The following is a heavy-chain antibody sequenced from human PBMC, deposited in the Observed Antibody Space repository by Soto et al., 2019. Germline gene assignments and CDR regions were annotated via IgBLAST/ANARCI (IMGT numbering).Heavy chain of an antibody. D-gene: IGHD3-16*02. V-gene: IGHV2-26*01. CDR2: IFSNDEK. J-gene: IGHJ4*02. CDR3: ARMRYDYVWRSYRPWSFDY. CDR1: GFSLSNARMG. Sequence: VSGPTLVNPTETLTLTCTVSGFSLSNARMGVSWIRQPPGKALEWLAHIFSNDEKSYSTSLKSRLTISKDTSKSQVVLTMTNMDPVDTATYYCARMRYDYVWRSYRPWSFDYWGQGPLVPVSS.